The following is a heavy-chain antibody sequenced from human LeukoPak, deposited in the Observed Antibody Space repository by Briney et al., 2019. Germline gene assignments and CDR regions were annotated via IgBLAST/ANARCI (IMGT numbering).Heavy chain of an antibody. CDR1: GFTFSDYH. D-gene: IGHD1-14*01. V-gene: IGHV3-11*05. CDR2: IVGSSSYT. J-gene: IGHJ6*02. Sequence: GGSLRLSCAASGFTFSDYHMSWIRQAPGEGLEWVSFIVGSSSYTNYADSVRGRFTISRDNAKNSLYLQMNSLRAEDTPVYYCARDIDLTAGIMDVWGQGTTVTVSS. CDR3: ARDIDLTAGIMDV.